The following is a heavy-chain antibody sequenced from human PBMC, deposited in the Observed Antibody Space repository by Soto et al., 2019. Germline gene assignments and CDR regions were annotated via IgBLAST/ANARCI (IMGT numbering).Heavy chain of an antibody. CDR1: GYTFTSYG. Sequence: QVQLVQSGAEVKKPGASVKVSCKASGYTFTSYGVSWVRQAPGQGLEWMGWISGYNGNTNYAQKLQGRATITTGTSTKTAYMELRSLRSDDMAVYYCARAGKYYHGSGSPYYCGMDVWGQVITVTVSS. CDR3: ARAGKYYHGSGSPYYCGMDV. V-gene: IGHV1-18*03. D-gene: IGHD3-10*01. J-gene: IGHJ6*02. CDR2: ISGYNGNT.